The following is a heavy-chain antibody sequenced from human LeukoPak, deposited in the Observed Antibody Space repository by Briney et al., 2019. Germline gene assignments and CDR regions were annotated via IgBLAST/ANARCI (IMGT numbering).Heavy chain of an antibody. V-gene: IGHV1-2*02. Sequence: ASVKVSCKASGYTFTGYYMHWVRQAPGQGLEWMGWINPNIGGTNYAQKFQGRVTMTRDTSISTAYMELSRLRSEDTAMYDCERDSFLVVVAAPDYYYGMEVWGQGTTVTVSS. J-gene: IGHJ6*02. CDR1: GYTFTGYY. D-gene: IGHD2-15*01. CDR2: INPNIGGT. CDR3: ERDSFLVVVAAPDYYYGMEV.